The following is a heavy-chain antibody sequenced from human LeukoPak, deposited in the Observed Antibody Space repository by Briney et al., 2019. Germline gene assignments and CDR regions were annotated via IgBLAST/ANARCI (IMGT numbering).Heavy chain of an antibody. CDR3: ARDRARIAASGTFDY. Sequence: SLRLSCAASGFTFNSYAMYWVRQAPDKGLEWVXVISYDGSNKYYADSVKGRFTISRDNSKNTLYLQMNSQRAEDTAVYYCARDRARIAASGTFDYWGQGTLVTVSS. V-gene: IGHV3-30-3*01. J-gene: IGHJ4*02. CDR1: GFTFNSYA. CDR2: ISYDGSNK. D-gene: IGHD6-13*01.